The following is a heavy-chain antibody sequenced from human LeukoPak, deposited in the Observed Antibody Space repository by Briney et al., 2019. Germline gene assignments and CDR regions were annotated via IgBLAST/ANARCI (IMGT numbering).Heavy chain of an antibody. CDR3: AKSGSKYSSSWYDTYFDY. V-gene: IGHV3-9*03. J-gene: IGHJ4*02. Sequence: GGSLRLSCAASGFTFDDYAMHWVRQAPEKGLEWVSGISWNSGSIGYADSVKGRFTISRDNAKNSLYLQMNSLRAEDMALYYCAKSGSKYSSSWYDTYFDYWGQGTLVTVSS. D-gene: IGHD6-13*01. CDR2: ISWNSGSI. CDR1: GFTFDDYA.